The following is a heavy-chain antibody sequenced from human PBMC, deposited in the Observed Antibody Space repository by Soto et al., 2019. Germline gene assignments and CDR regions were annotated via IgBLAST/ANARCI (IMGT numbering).Heavy chain of an antibody. D-gene: IGHD3-22*01. Sequence: QITLKESGPTLVRPTQTVTLTCTFSGFSLDTSGEGVGWIRQPPGKALEWLALIFWDGDTHYNPSLKSRLTISRDTSKNLVVLRLTNMDPVDTATYYCAHSPPTNYDSSGYHDWGQGTLVTVS. J-gene: IGHJ4*02. V-gene: IGHV2-5*02. CDR2: IFWDGDT. CDR3: AHSPPTNYDSSGYHD. CDR1: GFSLDTSGEG.